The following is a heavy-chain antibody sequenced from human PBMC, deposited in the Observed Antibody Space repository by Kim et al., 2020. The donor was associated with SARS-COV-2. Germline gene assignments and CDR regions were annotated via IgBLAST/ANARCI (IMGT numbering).Heavy chain of an antibody. CDR3: ARWGPFSSEWSFDY. CDR1: GYTFTGYY. CDR2: INPNSGGT. J-gene: IGHJ4*02. D-gene: IGHD3-3*01. V-gene: IGHV1-2*02. Sequence: ASVKVSCKASGYTFTGYYMHWVRQAPGQGLEWMGWINPNSGGTNYAQKFQGRVTMTRDTSISTAYMELSRLRSDDTAVYYCARWGPFSSEWSFDYWGQGTLVTVSS.